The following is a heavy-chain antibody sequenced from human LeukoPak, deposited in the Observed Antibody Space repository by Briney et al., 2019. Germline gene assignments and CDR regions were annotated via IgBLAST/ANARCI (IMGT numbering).Heavy chain of an antibody. J-gene: IGHJ4*02. V-gene: IGHV3-23*01. CDR3: AKDGFDYYDSSGYYCFNY. Sequence: QPGGSLRLSCAASGFTFSNLAMSWVGQAPGKGLQWVSAISGGGVAIYYADSVKGRFTISRDNSKNTLYLQMNSLRAEDTAVYYCAKDGFDYYDSSGYYCFNYWGQGTLVTVSS. CDR1: GFTFSNLA. D-gene: IGHD3-22*01. CDR2: ISGGGVAI.